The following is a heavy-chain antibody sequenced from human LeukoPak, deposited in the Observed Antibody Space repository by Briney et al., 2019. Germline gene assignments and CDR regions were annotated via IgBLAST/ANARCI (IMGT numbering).Heavy chain of an antibody. CDR1: GFTFSSYS. D-gene: IGHD6-19*01. V-gene: IGHV3-21*01. J-gene: IGHJ4*02. CDR2: ISSSSSYI. CDR3: AREIGSGWYEFDY. Sequence: TGGSLRLSCAASGFTFSSYSMNWVRQAPGKGLEWASSISSSSSYIYYADSVKGRFTISRDNAKNSLYLQMNSLRAEDTAVYYCAREIGSGWYEFDYWGQGTLVTVSS.